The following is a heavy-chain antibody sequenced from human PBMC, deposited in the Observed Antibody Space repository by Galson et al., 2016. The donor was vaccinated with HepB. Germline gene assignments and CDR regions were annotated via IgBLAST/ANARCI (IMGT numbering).Heavy chain of an antibody. CDR2: IFPVDSDA. D-gene: IGHD2-21*02. CDR1: GYSFNKYW. V-gene: IGHV5-51*01. Sequence: QSGAEVKKPGESLKISCQGSGYSFNKYWIGWVRQLPGKGLEWLGMIFPVDSDARYSPSFQGQVTMSVDKSVRTAFLEWSSLKVSDTAMYFCARRPPIGWGPHHDIFDMWGQGTMVIVAS. CDR3: ARRPPIGWGPHHDIFDM. J-gene: IGHJ3*02.